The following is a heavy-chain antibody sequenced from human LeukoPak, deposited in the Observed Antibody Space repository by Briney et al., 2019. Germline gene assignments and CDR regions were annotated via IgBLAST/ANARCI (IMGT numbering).Heavy chain of an antibody. CDR2: IFGSGGSA. D-gene: IGHD6-19*01. CDR3: GKTTTGYSSGRNPAWPVDY. J-gene: IGHJ4*02. CDR1: GFTFSSYA. V-gene: IGHV3-23*01. Sequence: GGSLRLSCTASGFTFSSYAMYWVRQAPGKGLEWVSGIFGSGGSAHYADSVKGRFTISRDNSRNKVYLQMNSLRAEDTAVYYCGKTTTGYSSGRNPAWPVDYWGQGTLVTVSS.